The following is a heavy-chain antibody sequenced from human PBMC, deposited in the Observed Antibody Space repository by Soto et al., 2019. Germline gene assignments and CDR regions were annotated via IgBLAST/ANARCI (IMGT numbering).Heavy chain of an antibody. CDR2: MSYDGSNT. V-gene: IGHV3-30*18. CDR1: GFTFSSYG. J-gene: IGHJ6*02. D-gene: IGHD2-2*01. Sequence: QVQLVESGGGVVQPGRSLRLSCAASGFTFSSYGMHWVRQAPGKGLEWVAVMSYDGSNTYYADSVKGRFTISRDNXRXXLYLQMNSVRADDTAVYYCANGGGGMVLVPTGMDVWGQGTTVTVSS. CDR3: ANGGGGMVLVPTGMDV.